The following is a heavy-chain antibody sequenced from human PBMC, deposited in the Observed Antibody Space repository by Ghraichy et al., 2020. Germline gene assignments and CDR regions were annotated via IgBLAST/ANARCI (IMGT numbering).Heavy chain of an antibody. CDR3: ARGPASIDY. D-gene: IGHD2-2*01. Sequence: SQTLSLTCAISGDSVSSNSAAWNWIRQSPSRGLEWLGRTYYRSTWYTDYAPSVRSRVTINSDTSKNRFSLQLSSVTPEDTAVYYCARGPASIDYWGQGTLVTVSS. J-gene: IGHJ4*02. CDR1: GDSVSSNSAA. V-gene: IGHV6-1*01. CDR2: TYYRSTWYT.